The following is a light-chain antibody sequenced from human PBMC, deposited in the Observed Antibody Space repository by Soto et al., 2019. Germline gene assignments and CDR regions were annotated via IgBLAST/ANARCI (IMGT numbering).Light chain of an antibody. Sequence: QSALTQPASVSGSPGQSITISCTGTSSHVGGYNYVSWYQQHPGKAPKLMIYEVSNRPSGVSNRFSGSKSGNTASLTISGLQAEDEADYYCTSYTSSRTLVFGGGTKLTVL. V-gene: IGLV2-14*01. J-gene: IGLJ2*01. CDR2: EVS. CDR1: SSHVGGYNY. CDR3: TSYTSSRTLV.